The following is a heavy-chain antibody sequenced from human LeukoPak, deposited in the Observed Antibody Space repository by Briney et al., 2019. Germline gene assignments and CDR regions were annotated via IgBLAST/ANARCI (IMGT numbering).Heavy chain of an antibody. CDR2: ISDRGGST. D-gene: IGHD3-10*01. Sequence: GGSLSLSCAASGFTFSNYAMSWVRQAPGKGLEWVSVISDRGGSTYHAHSVKGRFTISRDNSKNTLYLQMNSLRAEDTAVYYCPKDTYYYGSGSYSDYWGQGTLVAVSS. CDR3: PKDTYYYGSGSYSDY. V-gene: IGHV3-23*01. J-gene: IGHJ4*02. CDR1: GFTFSNYA.